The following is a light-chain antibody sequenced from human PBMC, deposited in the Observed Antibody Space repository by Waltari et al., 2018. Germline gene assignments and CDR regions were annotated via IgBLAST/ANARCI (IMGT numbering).Light chain of an antibody. CDR1: QSVSSSY. V-gene: IGKV3-20*01. J-gene: IGKJ2*01. CDR3: QQYGSSPGT. CDR2: GAS. Sequence: EIVLTQSPGTLSLSPGERATLSCRASQSVSSSYLAWYQQKPGQAPRLLIYGASSRATGIPYRFSCSGSGTDFTLTISRLEPEDFAVYYCQQYGSSPGTFGQGTKLEIK.